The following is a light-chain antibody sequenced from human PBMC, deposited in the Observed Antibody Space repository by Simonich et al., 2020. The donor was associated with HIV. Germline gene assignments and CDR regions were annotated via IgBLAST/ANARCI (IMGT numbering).Light chain of an antibody. V-gene: IGKV4-1*01. CDR2: WAS. CDR1: RSVLYSSNNKNY. CDR3: QQYYSTPPT. Sequence: DIVMTQSPDSLAVSLGERATINCKSSRSVLYSSNNKNYLAWYQQKPGQPPKLLIYWASTRESGVPDRFSASGSGTDFTLTISSLQAEDEAVYYCQQYYSTPPTFGQGTKVEIK. J-gene: IGKJ1*01.